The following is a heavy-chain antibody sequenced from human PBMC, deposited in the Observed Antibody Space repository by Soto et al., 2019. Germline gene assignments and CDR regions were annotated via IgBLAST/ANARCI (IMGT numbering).Heavy chain of an antibody. CDR2: IYSGGST. CDR1: GFTVSSNY. Sequence: HPGGPLRLSCAASGFTVSSNYMSWVRQAPGKGLEWVSVIYSGGSTYYADSVKGRFTISRHNSKNTLYLQMNSLRAEDTAVYYCASAFSYDFWSGYYLAYPQPYYYYGIDGCGQGTTVTDSS. D-gene: IGHD3-3*01. CDR3: ASAFSYDFWSGYYLAYPQPYYYYGIDG. V-gene: IGHV3-53*04. J-gene: IGHJ6*02.